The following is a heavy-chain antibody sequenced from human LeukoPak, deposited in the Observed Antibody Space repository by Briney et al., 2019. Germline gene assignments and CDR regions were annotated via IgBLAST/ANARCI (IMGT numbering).Heavy chain of an antibody. CDR2: IYHSGST. CDR1: GGSISSGGYY. CDR3: ARDGWQQLVRSDAFDI. J-gene: IGHJ3*02. V-gene: IGHV4-30-2*01. Sequence: SETLSLTCTVSGGSISSGGYYWSWIRQPPGKGLEWIGYIYHSGSTYYNPSLKSRVTISVDRSKNQFSLKLSSVTAADTAVYYCARDGWQQLVRSDAFDIWGQGTMVTVSS. D-gene: IGHD6-13*01.